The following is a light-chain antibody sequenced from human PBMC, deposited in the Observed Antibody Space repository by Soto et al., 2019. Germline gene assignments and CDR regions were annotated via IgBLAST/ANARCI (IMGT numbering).Light chain of an antibody. V-gene: IGLV1-47*01. CDR2: WDD. CDR1: TSNLGSAF. CDR3: AAWDNSLRGVV. J-gene: IGLJ2*01. Sequence: QSVLTQAPTASGTPGQRVTMSCSGSTSNLGSAFVFWYQQFPGTAPKLLRQWDDHRPSGVPDRFSGSKSGTTASLVISGLRSEDEADYHCAAWDNSLRGVVFGGGTKLTVL.